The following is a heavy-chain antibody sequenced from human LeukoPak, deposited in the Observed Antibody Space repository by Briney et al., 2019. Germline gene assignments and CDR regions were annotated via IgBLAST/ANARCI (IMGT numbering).Heavy chain of an antibody. V-gene: IGHV5-51*01. D-gene: IGHD2-2*01. J-gene: IGHJ5*02. CDR1: GSSFTSYW. CDR3: ARLAVPAAMEGENWFDP. Sequence: GESLKISCEGSGSSFTSYWIGWVRQLPGKGLEWMGIIYPGDSDTRYSPSFQGQVTISADKSISTAYLQWSSLKASDTAMYYCARLAVPAAMEGENWFDPWGQGTLVTVSS. CDR2: IYPGDSDT.